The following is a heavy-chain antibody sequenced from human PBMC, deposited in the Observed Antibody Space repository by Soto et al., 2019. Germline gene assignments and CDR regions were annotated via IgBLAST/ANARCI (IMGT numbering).Heavy chain of an antibody. CDR1: GFTFSSYG. D-gene: IGHD3-10*01. V-gene: IGHV3-33*01. J-gene: IGHJ4*02. Sequence: QVQLVESGGGVVQPGRSLRLSCAASGFTFSSYGMHWVRQAPGKGLEGVAVIWYDGSNKYYADSVKGRFTISRDNSKNTLYLQMNSLRAEDTAVYYCARALPTMVRGVMVFRGIDYWGQGTLVTVSS. CDR2: IWYDGSNK. CDR3: ARALPTMVRGVMVFRGIDY.